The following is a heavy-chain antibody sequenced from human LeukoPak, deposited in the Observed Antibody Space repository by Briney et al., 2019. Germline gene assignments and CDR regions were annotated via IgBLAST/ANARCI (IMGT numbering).Heavy chain of an antibody. D-gene: IGHD1-26*01. CDR1: GFTFSDAW. Sequence: GGSLRLSCAASGFTFSDAWMSWVRQAPGKGLEWVGRIKSKPDGGTIDYAAPVKGRFTISRDDSKNTLYLQMNSLKTEDTAVYYCATGALLGATRVYYYGMDVWGQGTTVTVSS. CDR3: ATGALLGATRVYYYGMDV. CDR2: IKSKPDGGTI. J-gene: IGHJ6*02. V-gene: IGHV3-15*01.